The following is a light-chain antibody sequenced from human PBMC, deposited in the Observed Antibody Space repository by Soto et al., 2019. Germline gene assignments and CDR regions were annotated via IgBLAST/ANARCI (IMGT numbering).Light chain of an antibody. CDR3: QQYGSSPWT. Sequence: EIVLTQSPGTLSLSPGERATLSCRASQSISSSYLAWYQQKPGQAPRLLIYAASSRATGIPDRFSGSGSGTDFTLTISRLEPEDFAVNYCQQYGSSPWTFGQGTKVEIK. V-gene: IGKV3-20*01. CDR2: AAS. J-gene: IGKJ1*01. CDR1: QSISSSY.